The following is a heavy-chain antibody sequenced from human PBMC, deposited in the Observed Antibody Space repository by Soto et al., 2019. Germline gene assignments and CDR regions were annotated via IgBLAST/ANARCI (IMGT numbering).Heavy chain of an antibody. J-gene: IGHJ4*02. D-gene: IGHD4-17*01. CDR2: IYWDDDK. V-gene: IGHV2-5*02. CDR3: ANLTTCGFYFDY. Sequence: QITLKESGPTLVKPTQTLTLTCTFSGFSLTNSGVGVGWIRQPPGKALEWLAVIYWDDDKRYSPSLKSRLTITKDASITQVVLTMTTMDPVDTATYYCANLTTCGFYFDYWGQGTLGSVS. CDR1: GFSLTNSGVG.